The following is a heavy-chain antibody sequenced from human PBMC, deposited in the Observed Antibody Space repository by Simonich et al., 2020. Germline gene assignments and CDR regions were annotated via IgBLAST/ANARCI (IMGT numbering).Heavy chain of an antibody. CDR3: ARGLRVAAAGTAFQH. CDR2: INQSGSN. Sequence: QVQLQQWGAGLLKPSETLSLTCAVYGGSFSGYYWSWIRQPPGKGLEWIGEINQSGSNNYNPSLKSRVTISVDTSKNQFSLKLSSVTAADTAVYYCARGLRVAAAGTAFQHWGQGTLVTVSS. J-gene: IGHJ1*01. CDR1: GGSFSGYY. V-gene: IGHV4-34*01. D-gene: IGHD6-13*01.